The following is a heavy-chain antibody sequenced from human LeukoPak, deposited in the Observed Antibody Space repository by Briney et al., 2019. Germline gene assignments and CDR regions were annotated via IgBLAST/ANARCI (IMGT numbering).Heavy chain of an antibody. CDR3: AKDPHYDFWSSYFDY. V-gene: IGHV3-30*18. D-gene: IGHD3-3*01. Sequence: GGSLRLSCAASGFTFSSYVMHWVRQAPGKGLEWAAVISYDGSNKYYADSVKGRFTISRDNSKNTLYLQMNSLRAEDTAVYYCAKDPHYDFWSSYFDYWGQGTLVTVSS. J-gene: IGHJ4*02. CDR1: GFTFSSYV. CDR2: ISYDGSNK.